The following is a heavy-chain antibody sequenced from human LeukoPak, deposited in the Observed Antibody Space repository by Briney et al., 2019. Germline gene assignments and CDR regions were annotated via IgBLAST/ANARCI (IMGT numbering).Heavy chain of an antibody. J-gene: IGHJ5*01. D-gene: IGHD3-10*01. Sequence: PGGSLRLSCVASEFIFSDYWMSWVRQAPGKGLEWVANIKQGRREEKYVGSVKGRFAISRDDAKSTLYLQMDSLSGDDTAVYYCARDNGGWFDSWGRGTLVTVSS. CDR3: ARDNGGWFDS. CDR2: IKQGRREE. CDR1: EFIFSDYW. V-gene: IGHV3-7*03.